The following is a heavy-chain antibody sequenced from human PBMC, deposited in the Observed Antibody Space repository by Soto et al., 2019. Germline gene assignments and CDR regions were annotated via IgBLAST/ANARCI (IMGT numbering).Heavy chain of an antibody. Sequence: GGSLILSCAASGFTFSSYAMSWVRQAPGKGLEWVSAISGSGGNTYYADSVKGRFTISRDNSKNSLYLQMNSLRVEDTAVYYCARGNIVVVPAANGWFDPWGQGTLVTVSS. CDR1: GFTFSSYA. CDR2: ISGSGGNT. CDR3: ARGNIVVVPAANGWFDP. J-gene: IGHJ5*02. D-gene: IGHD2-2*01. V-gene: IGHV3-23*01.